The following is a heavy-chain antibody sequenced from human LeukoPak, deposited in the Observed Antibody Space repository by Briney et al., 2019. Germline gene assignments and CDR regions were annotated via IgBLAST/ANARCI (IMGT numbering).Heavy chain of an antibody. CDR3: ARGSGSYLRTIDY. V-gene: IGHV3-48*01. CDR1: GFTFSSYS. CDR2: ISSSSSTI. J-gene: IGHJ4*02. D-gene: IGHD1-26*01. Sequence: GGSLRLSCAASGFTFSSYSMNWVRQAPGKGLEWVSYISSSSSTIYYADSVKGRFTISRDNAKNSLYLQRNSLRAEDTAVYYCARGSGSYLRTIDYWGQGTLVTVSS.